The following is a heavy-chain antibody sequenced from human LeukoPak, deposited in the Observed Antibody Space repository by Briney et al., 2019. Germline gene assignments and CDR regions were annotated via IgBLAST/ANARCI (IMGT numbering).Heavy chain of an antibody. CDR3: ANSANYGGNFGYFDY. Sequence: SETLSLTCTVSGGSISSSSYYWGWIRQPPGKGLEWIGSIYYSGNTYYNPSLKSRVTISIDTSKNQFSLKLSSVTAADTAVYYCANSANYGGNFGYFDYWGQGTLVTVSS. CDR2: IYYSGNT. CDR1: GGSISSSSYY. V-gene: IGHV4-39*01. J-gene: IGHJ4*02. D-gene: IGHD4-23*01.